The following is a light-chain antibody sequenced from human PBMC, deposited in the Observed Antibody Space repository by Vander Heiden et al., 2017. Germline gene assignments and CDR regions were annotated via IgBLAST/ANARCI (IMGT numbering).Light chain of an antibody. V-gene: IGLV2-14*01. CDR1: SRDVGGSNY. J-gene: IGLJ3*02. Sequence: QSALTQPASVSAPPGQSITISCTGTSRDVGGSNYASWYHQHPGKAPKLMIFEVNNRPSGVSNRFSGSKSGNTASLTISGLQAEDEADYYCLSYSTTKIWVFGGGTKLTVL. CDR3: LSYSTTKIWV. CDR2: EVN.